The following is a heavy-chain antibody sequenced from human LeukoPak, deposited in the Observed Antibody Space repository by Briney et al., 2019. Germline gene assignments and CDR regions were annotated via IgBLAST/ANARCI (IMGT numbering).Heavy chain of an antibody. V-gene: IGHV4-4*07. D-gene: IGHD2-2*01. CDR2: IYSSGST. J-gene: IGHJ4*02. Sequence: SETLSLTCTVSGGSISSYYWSWIRQPAGKGLEWIGRIYSSGSTNYNPSLKSRVTMSGDTSKNQISLKLSSVTAADTAVYYYARGGISTSLDYWGQGTLVTVSS. CDR1: GGSISSYY. CDR3: ARGGISTSLDY.